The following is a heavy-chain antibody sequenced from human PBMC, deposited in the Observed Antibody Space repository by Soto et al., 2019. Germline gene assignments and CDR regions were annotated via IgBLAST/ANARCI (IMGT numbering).Heavy chain of an antibody. CDR3: ARGDYGDYFHYFEY. CDR2: IYHSGST. D-gene: IGHD4-17*01. CDR1: GGSISSGGYS. V-gene: IGHV4-30-2*01. Sequence: SETLSLTCAVSGGSISSGGYSWSWIRQPPGKGLEWIGYIYHSGSTYYADSVRGRFTISRDSSKNTVYLQMNSLRAEDTSVYYCARGDYGDYFHYFEYWGQGTLVTVSS. J-gene: IGHJ4*02.